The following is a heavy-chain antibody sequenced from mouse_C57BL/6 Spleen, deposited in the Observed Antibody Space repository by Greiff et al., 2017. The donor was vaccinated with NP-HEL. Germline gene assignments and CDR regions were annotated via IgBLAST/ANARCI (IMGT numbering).Heavy chain of an antibody. D-gene: IGHD2-3*01. CDR3: ARNGYDGYYFDY. J-gene: IGHJ2*01. CDR1: GYTFTDYN. V-gene: IGHV1-22*01. CDR2: INPINGGT. Sequence: EVQLQQSGPELVKPGASVKMSCKASGYTFTDYNMHWVKQSHGKSLEWIGYINPINGGTSYNQKFKGKATLTVNKSSSTAYMELRSLTSEDSAVYYCARNGYDGYYFDYWGQGTTLTVSS.